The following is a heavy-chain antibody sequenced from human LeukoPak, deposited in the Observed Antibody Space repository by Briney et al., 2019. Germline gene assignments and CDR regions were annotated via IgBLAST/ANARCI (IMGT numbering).Heavy chain of an antibody. V-gene: IGHV1-2*02. J-gene: IGHJ5*02. CDR2: INPNSGGT. CDR3: ARAEVFCSSTSCPLSFDP. Sequence: ASVEVSCKASGYTFTGYYMHWVRQAPGQGLEWMGWINPNSGGTNYAQKFQGRVTMTRDTSISTAHMELSRLRSDDTAVYYCARAEVFCSSTSCPLSFDPWGQGTLVTVSS. CDR1: GYTFTGYY. D-gene: IGHD2-2*01.